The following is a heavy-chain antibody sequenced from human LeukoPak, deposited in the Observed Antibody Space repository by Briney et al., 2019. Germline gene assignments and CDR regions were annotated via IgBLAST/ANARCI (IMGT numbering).Heavy chain of an antibody. D-gene: IGHD3-9*01. V-gene: IGHV5-51*01. CDR2: IYPSDSDT. Sequence: GESLKISCKGSGYSFTSYWIGWVRQMPGKGLEWMGIIYPSDSDTRYSPSFQGQVTISADKSISTAYLQWSSLKASDTAMYYCARGPHYDILTGYYTNFDYWGQGTLVTVSS. CDR1: GYSFTSYW. J-gene: IGHJ4*02. CDR3: ARGPHYDILTGYYTNFDY.